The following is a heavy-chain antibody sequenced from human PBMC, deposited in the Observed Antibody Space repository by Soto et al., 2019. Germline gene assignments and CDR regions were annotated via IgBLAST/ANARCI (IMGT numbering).Heavy chain of an antibody. V-gene: IGHV1-69*12. Sequence: QVQLVQSGAEVKKPGSSVKVSCKASGGTFSSYAISWVRQAPGQGLEWMRGIIPIFGTANYAQKFQGRVTITADESTSTAYMELSSLRSEDTAVYYCARHPPAVYYYGMDVWGQGTTVTVSS. J-gene: IGHJ6*02. CDR3: ARHPPAVYYYGMDV. CDR2: IIPIFGTA. CDR1: GGTFSSYA.